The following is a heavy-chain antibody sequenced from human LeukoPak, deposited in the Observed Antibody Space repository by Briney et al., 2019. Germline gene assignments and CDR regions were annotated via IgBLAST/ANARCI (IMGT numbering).Heavy chain of an antibody. D-gene: IGHD6-13*01. Sequence: SETLSLTCAVYGGSFSGYYWSWIRQPPGQGLEWIGEINHSGSTNYNPSLKSRVTISVDTSKNQFSLKLSSVTAADTAVYYCARSSSSWYGAEWFDPWGQGTLVTVSS. CDR3: ARSSSSWYGAEWFDP. J-gene: IGHJ5*02. V-gene: IGHV4-34*01. CDR2: INHSGST. CDR1: GGSFSGYY.